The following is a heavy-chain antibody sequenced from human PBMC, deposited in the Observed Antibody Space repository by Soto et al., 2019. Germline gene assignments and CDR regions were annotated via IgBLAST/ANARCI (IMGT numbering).Heavy chain of an antibody. CDR1: GFPFSTYA. V-gene: IGHV3-23*01. J-gene: IGHJ4*02. CDR3: VNDRNPILSPFDY. Sequence: GVSLTLSCASSGFPFSTYALSWVRQAPGQGMEWVSAISANGQGIYYADSVRGRFTISRDNSKNTIFLHMDSLRAEDTAVYYWVNDRNPILSPFDYRVRGT. CDR2: ISANGQGI.